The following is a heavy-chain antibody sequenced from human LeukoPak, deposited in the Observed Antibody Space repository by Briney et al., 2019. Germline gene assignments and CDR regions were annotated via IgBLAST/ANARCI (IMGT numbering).Heavy chain of an antibody. J-gene: IGHJ4*02. CDR3: AKFAYGDYAAFDR. V-gene: IGHV3-23*01. D-gene: IGHD4-17*01. CDR1: GSPFRSNA. CDR2: ISGSVGST. Sequence: QPAGSLRLSCAASGSPFRSNAMSWARQARGKGLEWGSAISGSVGSTYNADSVKGRFTIFRDNSKNTLSLQMNSLRVEDTAVYYCAKFAYGDYAAFDRWGQGTLVTVSS.